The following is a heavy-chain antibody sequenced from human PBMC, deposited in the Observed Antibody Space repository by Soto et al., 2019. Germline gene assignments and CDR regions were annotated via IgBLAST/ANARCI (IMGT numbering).Heavy chain of an antibody. J-gene: IGHJ4*02. CDR1: GFTFSSYG. CDR2: IWYDGSNK. V-gene: IGHV3-33*01. CDR3: ARDQEWELSRFDY. D-gene: IGHD1-26*01. Sequence: QVQLVESGGGVVQPGRSLRLSCAASGFTFSSYGMHWVRQAPGKGLEWVAVIWYDGSNKYYADSVKGRFTISRDNSKNTLYLQMNSLRAEDTAVYYCARDQEWELSRFDYWGQRTLVTVSS.